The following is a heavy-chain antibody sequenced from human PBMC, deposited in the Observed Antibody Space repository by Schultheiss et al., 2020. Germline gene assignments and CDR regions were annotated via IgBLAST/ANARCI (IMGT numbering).Heavy chain of an antibody. V-gene: IGHV3-33*05. Sequence: GGSLRLSCAASGFTFSSYGMHWVRQAPGKGLEWVTFLSFDGGKEFYADSVKGRFTISRDNAKKSLFLQMNTLRAEDTAVYYCARGGGWSPNDYWGQGTLVTVSS. CDR3: ARGGGWSPNDY. CDR1: GFTFSSYG. CDR2: LSFDGGKE. D-gene: IGHD6-19*01. J-gene: IGHJ4*02.